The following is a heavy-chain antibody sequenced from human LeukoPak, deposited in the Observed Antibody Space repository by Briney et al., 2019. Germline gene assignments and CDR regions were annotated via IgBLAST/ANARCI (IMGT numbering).Heavy chain of an antibody. CDR2: ISSSSSYI. Sequence: GGSLTLSYAASGFSFSSDSRNWVRQAPGKGLEWVSSISSSSSYIYYADSVKGRFTISRDNAKNSLYLQMNSLRAEDTAVYYCAREGYCSSTSCQRDYYGMDVWGQGTTVTVSS. CDR1: GFSFSSDS. V-gene: IGHV3-21*01. D-gene: IGHD2-2*01. J-gene: IGHJ6*02. CDR3: AREGYCSSTSCQRDYYGMDV.